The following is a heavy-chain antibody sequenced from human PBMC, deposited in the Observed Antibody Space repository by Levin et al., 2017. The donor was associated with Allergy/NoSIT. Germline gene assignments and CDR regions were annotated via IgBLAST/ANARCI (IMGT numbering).Heavy chain of an antibody. D-gene: IGHD6-19*01. CDR2: ISYDGSDR. CDR3: ARDLIRSGWTPSPKGRFDS. Sequence: GGSLRLSCAASGFSFSSFAMHWVRQAPGKGLEWVAVISYDGSDRYHADSVKGRFTISRDNSKNMLYLQMNSLRAEHTAMYYCARDLIRSGWTPSPKGRFDSWGQGTLVTFSS. V-gene: IGHV3-30-3*01. J-gene: IGHJ4*02. CDR1: GFSFSSFA.